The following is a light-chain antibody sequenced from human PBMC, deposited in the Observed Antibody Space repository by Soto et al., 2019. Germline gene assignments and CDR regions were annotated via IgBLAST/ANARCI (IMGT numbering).Light chain of an antibody. CDR1: QSLSSSQ. V-gene: IGKV3-20*01. J-gene: IGKJ1*01. CDR3: QQYGSSPRT. CDR2: DAS. Sequence: EIVFTQSPGTLSFSPGERATLSCRASQSLSSSQLAWYQQKPGQAPRLLIHDASSRATGISDRFTGSGSGTDFTLTITTLEPEDFAVYYCQQYGSSPRTFGLGTK.